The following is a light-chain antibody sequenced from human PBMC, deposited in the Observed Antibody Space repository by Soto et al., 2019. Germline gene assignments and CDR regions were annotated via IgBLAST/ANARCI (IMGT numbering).Light chain of an antibody. V-gene: IGLV1-44*01. CDR2: NNN. J-gene: IGLJ2*01. CDR3: AVWDDSLRGMV. Sequence: QSVLTQPPSASGTPGQRVTISCSGSSSNIETNTVDWYQHLPGTAPKVLIFNNNQRPSGVPDRFSGSKSGTSASLAISGLQSEDEADYYCAVWDDSLRGMVFGGGAKVTVL. CDR1: SSNIETNT.